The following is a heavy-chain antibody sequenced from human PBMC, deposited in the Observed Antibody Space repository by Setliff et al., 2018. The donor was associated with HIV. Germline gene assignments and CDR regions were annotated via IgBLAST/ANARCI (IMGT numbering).Heavy chain of an antibody. Sequence: PGGSLRLSCTASGFTFGDYAMNWVRQAPGKGLEWVGFIRSKAYGGTTEYYADSVKGRFTISRDNSKDTLYLQMNSLRAEDTAVYYCARPRTYCSGGSCYLGPDYWGQGTLVTVSS. V-gene: IGHV3-49*04. D-gene: IGHD2-15*01. CDR2: IRSKAYGGTT. J-gene: IGHJ4*02. CDR1: GFTFGDYA. CDR3: ARPRTYCSGGSCYLGPDY.